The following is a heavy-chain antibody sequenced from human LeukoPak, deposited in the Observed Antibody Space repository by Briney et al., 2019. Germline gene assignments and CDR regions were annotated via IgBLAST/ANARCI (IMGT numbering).Heavy chain of an antibody. V-gene: IGHV3-48*03. CDR1: GFTFSSYE. Sequence: GGSLRLSCAVSGFTFSSYEMNWVRQAPGKGLEWVSYISSSGSTIYYADSVKGRFTISRDNAKNSLYLQMNSLRAEDTAVYYCAREPNYYDSSGYDYWGQGTLVTVSS. CDR2: ISSSGSTI. D-gene: IGHD3-22*01. J-gene: IGHJ4*02. CDR3: AREPNYYDSSGYDY.